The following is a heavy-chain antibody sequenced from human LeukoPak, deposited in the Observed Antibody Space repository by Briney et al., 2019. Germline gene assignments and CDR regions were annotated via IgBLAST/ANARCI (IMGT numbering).Heavy chain of an antibody. D-gene: IGHD3-16*02. V-gene: IGHV3-30-3*01. CDR2: ISYDGSNK. CDR1: GFTFSSYA. CDR3: ARDRSKVSDY. Sequence: GGSLRLSCAASGFTFSSYAMLWVRQAPGKGLEWVAVISYDGSNKYYADSVKGRFTISRDNSKNTLYLQMNSLRAEDTAVYYCARDRSKVSDYWGQGTLVTVSS. J-gene: IGHJ4*02.